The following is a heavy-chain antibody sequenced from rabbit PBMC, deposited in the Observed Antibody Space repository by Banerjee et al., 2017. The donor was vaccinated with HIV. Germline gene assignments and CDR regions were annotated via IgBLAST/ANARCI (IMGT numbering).Heavy chain of an antibody. Sequence: QEQLEESGGDLVKHEGFLKITCTASGFSFSNKYVMCWVRQAPGKGLVWIACINTISGNAVYASWAKCRFAISKTSSTTVTLQMTSLTAADTATYFCARGLAGVIGWNFGLWGPGTLVTVS. CDR3: ARGLAGVIGWNFGL. CDR1: GFSFSNKYV. J-gene: IGHJ4*01. V-gene: IGHV1S45*01. D-gene: IGHD4-1*01. CDR2: INTISGNA.